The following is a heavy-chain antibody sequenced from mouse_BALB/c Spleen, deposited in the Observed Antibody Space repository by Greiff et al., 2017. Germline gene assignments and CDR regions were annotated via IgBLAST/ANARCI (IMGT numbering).Heavy chain of an antibody. J-gene: IGHJ2*01. V-gene: IGHV1-19*01. D-gene: IGHD1-2*01. Sequence: VQLQQSGPELVKPGASVKMSCKASGYTFTDYYMDWVKQSHGESFEWIGRVNPYNGGTSYNQKFKGKATLTVDKSSSTAYMELNSLTSEDSAVYYCARRFYYGYYFDYWGQGTTLTVSS. CDR2: VNPYNGGT. CDR3: ARRFYYGYYFDY. CDR1: GYTFTDYY.